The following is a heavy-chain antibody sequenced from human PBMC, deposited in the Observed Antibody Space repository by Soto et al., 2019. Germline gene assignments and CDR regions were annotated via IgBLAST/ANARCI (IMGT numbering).Heavy chain of an antibody. J-gene: IGHJ4*02. CDR1: GAPISNSH. V-gene: IGHV4-4*07. CDR2: VYVSGST. D-gene: IGHD6-13*01. CDR3: AKESGSPAGTVEY. Sequence: QVQLQESGPGLVKPSETLSLTCTVSGAPISNSHWSWIRQPAGERLEWIGRVYVSGSTNYNPSLKSRVTMSIDTSKNQFSLKLYSVTAADTALYYCAKESGSPAGTVEYWGQGTRVTVSS.